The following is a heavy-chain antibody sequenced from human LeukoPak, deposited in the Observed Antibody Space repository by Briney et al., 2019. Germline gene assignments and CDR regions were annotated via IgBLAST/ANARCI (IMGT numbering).Heavy chain of an antibody. CDR3: AKAASSSWPSYYYGMDV. CDR2: IYPRDGST. D-gene: IGHD6-13*01. V-gene: IGHV1-46*01. CDR1: GYTFTSNY. J-gene: IGHJ6*02. Sequence: GASVNVSCKASGYTFTSNYIHWVRQAPGQGLEWMGMIYPRDGSTSYAQKFQGRVTVTRDTSTSTVHMELSGLRSEDTAVYYCAKAASSSWPSYYYGMDVWGQGTTVTVSS.